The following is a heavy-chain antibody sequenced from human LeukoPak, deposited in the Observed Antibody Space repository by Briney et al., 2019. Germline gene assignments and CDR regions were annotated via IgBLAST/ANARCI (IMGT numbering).Heavy chain of an antibody. V-gene: IGHV3-21*01. CDR1: GFTFSSYS. J-gene: IGHJ4*02. CDR3: ARGNSSGWYLIY. CDR2: ISSSSSYI. D-gene: IGHD6-19*01. Sequence: GGSLRLSCAASGFTFSSYSMNWVRQAPGKGLEWVSSISSSSSYIYYADSVMGRFTISRDNAKNSLYLQMNSLRAEDTAVYYCARGNSSGWYLIYWGQGTLVTVSS.